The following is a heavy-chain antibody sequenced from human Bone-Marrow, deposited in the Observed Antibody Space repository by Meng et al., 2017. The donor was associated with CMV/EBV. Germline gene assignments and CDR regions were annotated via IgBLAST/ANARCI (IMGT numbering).Heavy chain of an antibody. D-gene: IGHD2-2*03. V-gene: IGHV1-24*01. J-gene: IGHJ3*02. CDR2: FDPEDGEI. CDR3: ARDIRRKNGYCSSTSCRTDAFDI. Sequence: ASVKVSCKVSGYTFTALSRHWVRQAPGKGLEWMGGFDPEDGEITYAQKLQGRVTMTTDTSTSTAYMELRSLRSDDTAVYYCARDIRRKNGYCSSTSCRTDAFDIWGQGTMVTVSS. CDR1: GYTFTALS.